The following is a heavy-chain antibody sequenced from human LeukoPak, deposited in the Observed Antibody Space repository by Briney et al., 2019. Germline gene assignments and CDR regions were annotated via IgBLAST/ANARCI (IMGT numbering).Heavy chain of an antibody. V-gene: IGHV3-48*01. Sequence: PGGSLRLSCAASGFTFSSYSMNWVRQAPGKGLEWVSYISSSSSTIYYADSVKGRFTISRDNAKNSLYLQMNGLRAEDTAVYYCARDPERYLVVPAAGDYWGQGTLVTASS. D-gene: IGHD2-2*01. J-gene: IGHJ4*02. CDR3: ARDPERYLVVPAAGDY. CDR1: GFTFSSYS. CDR2: ISSSSSTI.